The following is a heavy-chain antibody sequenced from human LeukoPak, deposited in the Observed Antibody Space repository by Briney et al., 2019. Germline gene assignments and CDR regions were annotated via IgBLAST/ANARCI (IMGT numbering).Heavy chain of an antibody. CDR3: AKDRAWLQFWS. J-gene: IGHJ4*02. CDR2: IYSGGST. V-gene: IGHV3-53*01. Sequence: GGSLRLSCAASGFTVSSNYMTWVRQAPGKGLEWVSVIYSGGSTYYADSVKGRFTISRDNSKNTVYLQVNSLRAEDTAVFYCAKDRAWLQFWSWGQGTLVTVSS. D-gene: IGHD5-18*01. CDR1: GFTVSSNY.